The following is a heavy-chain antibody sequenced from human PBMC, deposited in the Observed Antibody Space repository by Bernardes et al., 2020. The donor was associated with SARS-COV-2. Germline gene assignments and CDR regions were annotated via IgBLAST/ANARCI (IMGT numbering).Heavy chain of an antibody. D-gene: IGHD1-20*01. J-gene: IGHJ4*01. Sequence: SETLSLTCDGYSGSISGYYWMWIRQPPGKGLEWVGEINQSGSPNYNPSLKSRVTMSIDTSRKQLSLKLTSVTAADTAVYYCAKGGPYKWNNNLSWGQGALVIVSS. V-gene: IGHV4-34*01. CDR1: SGSISGYY. CDR2: INQSGSP. CDR3: AKGGPYKWNNNLS.